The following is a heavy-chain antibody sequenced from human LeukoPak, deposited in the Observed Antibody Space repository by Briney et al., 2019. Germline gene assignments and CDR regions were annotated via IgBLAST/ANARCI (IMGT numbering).Heavy chain of an antibody. Sequence: GGSLRLSCAASGFTFSSYSMNWVRQAPGKGLEWVSSISSSSSYIYYADSVKGRFTISRDNSKNTLYLQMNSLRAEDTAVYYCAKTGSITMIVVAPLNDAFDIWGQGTMVTVSS. V-gene: IGHV3-21*04. J-gene: IGHJ3*02. CDR1: GFTFSSYS. D-gene: IGHD3-22*01. CDR3: AKTGSITMIVVAPLNDAFDI. CDR2: ISSSSSYI.